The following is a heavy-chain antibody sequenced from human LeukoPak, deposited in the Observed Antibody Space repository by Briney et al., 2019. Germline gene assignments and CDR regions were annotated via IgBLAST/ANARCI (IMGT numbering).Heavy chain of an antibody. Sequence: KASETLSLTCTVSGGSISSSSYYWSWIRQPPGKGLEWIGYIYYSGSTNYNPSLKSRVTISVDTSKNQFSLKLSSVTAADTAVYYCARGGGGLHFYFDYWGQGTLVTVSS. CDR3: ARGGGGLHFYFDY. CDR2: IYYSGST. D-gene: IGHD4-11*01. V-gene: IGHV4-61*01. J-gene: IGHJ4*02. CDR1: GGSISSSSYY.